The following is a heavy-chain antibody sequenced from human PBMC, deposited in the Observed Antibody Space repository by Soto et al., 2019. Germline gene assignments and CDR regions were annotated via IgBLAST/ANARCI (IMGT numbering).Heavy chain of an antibody. CDR1: GFTFRSFG. J-gene: IGHJ6*02. CDR2: VSYDGNHK. D-gene: IGHD6-13*01. CDR3: AKDVGQQLVLNYGMEV. Sequence: QVQLVESGGGVIQPGTSLSLSCGSSGFTFRSFGIYWVRQAPGKGLEWVAVVSYDGNHKYYADSVKGRFTVSRDNAKNMLYLQLNSMRGEDTAVYYCAKDVGQQLVLNYGMEVWGQGTTVTVSS. V-gene: IGHV3-30*18.